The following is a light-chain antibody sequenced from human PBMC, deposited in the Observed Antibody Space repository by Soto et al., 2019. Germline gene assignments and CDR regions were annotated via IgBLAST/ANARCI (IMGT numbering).Light chain of an antibody. CDR2: EVT. CDR3: SSYTTTTAWV. J-gene: IGLJ3*02. V-gene: IGLV2-14*03. Sequence: QSVLTQPASVSGSPGQSITISCIGSSSDIGTYNYVSWFQQHPGKAPKLIIYEVTNRPSGVSDRFSGSKSGTTASLTISGLQPEDEAAYHCSSYTTTTAWVFGGETKLTVL. CDR1: SSDIGTYNY.